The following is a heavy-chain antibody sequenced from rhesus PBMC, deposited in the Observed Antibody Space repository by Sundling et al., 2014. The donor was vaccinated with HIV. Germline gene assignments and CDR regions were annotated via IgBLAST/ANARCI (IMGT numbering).Heavy chain of an antibody. Sequence: QVHLQESGPGVVKSSETLSLTCDVSGGSISGSYRWTWIRQAPGKGLEWIGRIYGGGGSTDYNPSLKSRVTISRDTSQNQFFLKLSSVTAADTAVYNCGRVGYYEDDYGYYHSDYWGQGVLVTVSS. CDR2: IYGGGGST. D-gene: IGHD3-9*01. J-gene: IGHJ4*01. V-gene: IGHV4-92*01. CDR1: GGSISGSYR. CDR3: GRVGYYEDDYGYYHSDY.